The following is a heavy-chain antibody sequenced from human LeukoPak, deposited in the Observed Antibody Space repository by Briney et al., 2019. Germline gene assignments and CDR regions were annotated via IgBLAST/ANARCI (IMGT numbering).Heavy chain of an antibody. CDR2: IRGDGVTT. CDR1: GFTFDDYV. Sequence: PGGSLRLSCAASGFTFDDYVMHWVRQAPGRGLEWASLIRGDGVTTYYADSMRGRLTISRDNSENSLYLQMHSPRIEDTALYYCARGFPGDPPAFDYWGQGTLVTVSS. D-gene: IGHD2-21*01. V-gene: IGHV3-43*02. J-gene: IGHJ4*02. CDR3: ARGFPGDPPAFDY.